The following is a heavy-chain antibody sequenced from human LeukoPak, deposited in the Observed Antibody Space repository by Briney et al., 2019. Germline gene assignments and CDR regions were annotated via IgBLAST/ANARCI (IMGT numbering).Heavy chain of an antibody. CDR2: ISGTGRST. V-gene: IGHV3-23*01. D-gene: IGHD3-10*01. CDR3: AKDLTSGNFGYYFDY. CDR1: GFTFRRYA. J-gene: IGHJ4*02. Sequence: GGSLRLSCSASGFTFRRYALTWVRQAPGKGLEWVSTISGTGRSTYYADSVKGRFTISRDSSKNTLYLQMNSLRAEDTAVYFCAKDLTSGNFGYYFDYWGQGTLVTVSS.